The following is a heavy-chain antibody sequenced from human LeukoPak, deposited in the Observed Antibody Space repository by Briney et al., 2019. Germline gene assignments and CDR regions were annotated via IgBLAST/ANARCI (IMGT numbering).Heavy chain of an antibody. CDR1: GGTFSSYA. Sequence: GASVKVSCKASGGTFSSYAISWVRQAPGQGLEWMGGIIPIFGTANYAQKFQGRVTITTDESTSTAYMELSSLRSEDTAVYYCARARIAAAGTMRWFDPWGQGTLVTVSS. CDR3: ARARIAAAGTMRWFDP. V-gene: IGHV1-69*05. CDR2: IIPIFGTA. J-gene: IGHJ5*02. D-gene: IGHD6-13*01.